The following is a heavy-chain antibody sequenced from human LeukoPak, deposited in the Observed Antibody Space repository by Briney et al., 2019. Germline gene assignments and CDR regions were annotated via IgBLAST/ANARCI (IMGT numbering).Heavy chain of an antibody. D-gene: IGHD3-10*01. Sequence: SETLSLTCTVSSGSVNIGASYWGWVRQSPGVGLEWIGSIYHSGSTYYNPSLKSRVTISVDTSKNQFSLKLSSVTAADTAVYYCARAITNFDYWGQGTLVTVSS. J-gene: IGHJ4*02. CDR2: IYHSGST. CDR3: ARAITNFDY. V-gene: IGHV4-39*07. CDR1: SGSVNIGASY.